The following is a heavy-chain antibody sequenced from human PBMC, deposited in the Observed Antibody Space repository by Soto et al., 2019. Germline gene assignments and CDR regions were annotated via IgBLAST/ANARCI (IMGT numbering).Heavy chain of an antibody. CDR3: ARAISGVDH. CDR2: IFYSGNI. J-gene: IGHJ4*02. V-gene: IGHV4-59*01. CDR1: GGSISSYY. D-gene: IGHD6-19*01. Sequence: QVQLQESGPGLVKPSETLSLTCTVSGGSISSYYWSWIRQPPGKGLEWIGYIFYSGNINYNPSLKSRATISGNPSKNQFSLKLTSLTAADTAVYYCARAISGVDHWGQGTLVTVSS.